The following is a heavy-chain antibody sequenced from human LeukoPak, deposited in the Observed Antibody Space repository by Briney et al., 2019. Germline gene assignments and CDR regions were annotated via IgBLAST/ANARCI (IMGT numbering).Heavy chain of an antibody. D-gene: IGHD6-6*01. CDR3: ARVDPDSSSTLEVFDY. J-gene: IGHJ4*02. CDR2: IYYSGSA. V-gene: IGHV4-59*01. CDR1: GGSISSYC. Sequence: SETLSLTCTVSGGSISSYCWSWIRQPPGKGLEWIGDIYYSGSANYNPSLKRRVTISVDTSKNQFSLKLSSVTAADTAVYYCARVDPDSSSTLEVFDYWGQGTLVTVSS.